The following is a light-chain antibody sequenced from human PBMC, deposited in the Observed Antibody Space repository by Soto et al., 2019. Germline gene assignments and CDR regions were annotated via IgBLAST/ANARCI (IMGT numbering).Light chain of an antibody. CDR1: QSISSW. CDR2: DAS. Sequence: DIQMTQSPSTLSASVGDRVTITCRASQSISSWLAWYQQKPGKAPKLLIHDASSLESGVPSRFSGSGSGTEFTLTISSLQPDDFATYYCQQYNSYWTFGQGTKADIK. V-gene: IGKV1-5*01. J-gene: IGKJ1*01. CDR3: QQYNSYWT.